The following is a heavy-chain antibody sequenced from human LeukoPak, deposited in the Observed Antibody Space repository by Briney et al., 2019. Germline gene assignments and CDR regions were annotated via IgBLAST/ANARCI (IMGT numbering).Heavy chain of an antibody. Sequence: SETLSLTCIVSGGSISRSSYYWGSIRQPPGKGLEWIGSIYYSGNTYYNPSLKSRVTISVDRSKNQFSLKLSSVTAADTAVYYCARHENRNDGFDYWGQGTLVTVSS. CDR2: IYYSGNT. D-gene: IGHD1-1*01. V-gene: IGHV4-39*01. J-gene: IGHJ4*02. CDR1: GGSISRSSYY. CDR3: ARHENRNDGFDY.